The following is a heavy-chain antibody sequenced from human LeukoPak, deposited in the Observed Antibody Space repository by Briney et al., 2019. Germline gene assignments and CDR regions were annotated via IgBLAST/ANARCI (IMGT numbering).Heavy chain of an antibody. D-gene: IGHD6-19*01. CDR2: IYPGDSDT. Sequence: GESLKISCKGSGYSFTTYWIGWVRQMPGKGLEWMGIIYPGDSDTRYSPSFQGQVTISADKSISTAYLRWSSLKASDTAMYYCARRDIAVAGTFDYWGQGTLVTVSS. CDR1: GYSFTTYW. CDR3: ARRDIAVAGTFDY. V-gene: IGHV5-51*01. J-gene: IGHJ4*02.